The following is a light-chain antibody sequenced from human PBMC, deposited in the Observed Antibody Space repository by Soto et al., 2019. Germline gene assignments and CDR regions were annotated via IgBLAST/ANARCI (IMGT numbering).Light chain of an antibody. CDR3: QQYGSSPRT. J-gene: IGKJ1*01. CDR1: QSVSSNY. CDR2: GAS. V-gene: IGKV3-20*01. Sequence: ELVLTQSQGTLSLSPGERVTLSCRASQSVSSNYLAWYQQKPGQAPRLLIYGASSRATGIPDRFSGGGSGTDFTRTISRLEPEDFAVYYCQQYGSSPRTFCKGTKVEIK.